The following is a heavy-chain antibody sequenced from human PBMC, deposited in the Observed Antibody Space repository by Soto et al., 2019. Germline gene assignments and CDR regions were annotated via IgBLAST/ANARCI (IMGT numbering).Heavy chain of an antibody. D-gene: IGHD3-9*01. CDR2: IYWNDDK. J-gene: IGHJ4*02. CDR3: AHRYYDILTGYYKGFDY. CDR1: GFSLSTSGVG. Sequence: QITLKESGPTLVKPTQTPTLTCTFSGFSLSTSGVGVGWIRQPPGKALEWLALIYWNDDKRYSPSLKSRLTITKDTSKNQVVLTMTNMDPVDTATYYCAHRYYDILTGYYKGFDYWGQGTLVTVSS. V-gene: IGHV2-5*01.